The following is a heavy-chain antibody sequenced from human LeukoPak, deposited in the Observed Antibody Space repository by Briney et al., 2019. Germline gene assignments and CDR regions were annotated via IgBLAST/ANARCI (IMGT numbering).Heavy chain of an antibody. CDR2: IYYSGST. V-gene: IGHV4-31*03. Sequence: SQTLSLTCTVSGGSISSGGYYWSWIRQHPGKGLEWIGYIYYSGSTYYNPSLKSRITISVDTSKNQFSLKLSSVTAADTAVYYCASLPGSGSYRPNDYWGQGTLVTVSS. CDR3: ASLPGSGSYRPNDY. J-gene: IGHJ4*02. D-gene: IGHD3-10*01. CDR1: GGSISSGGYY.